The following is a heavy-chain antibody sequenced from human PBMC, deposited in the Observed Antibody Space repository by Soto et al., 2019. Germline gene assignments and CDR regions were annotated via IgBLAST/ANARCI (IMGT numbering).Heavy chain of an antibody. D-gene: IGHD5-18*01. V-gene: IGHV1-18*01. Sequence: KVSCKASGYTFNTYSISWVRQAPGQGLEWMGWISGYNGDTHYAQKFQGRATMTTDTSTSTAYMELRSLRSDDTAMYYCARENVLSYVDTTMVDYFDYWGQGTLVTVSS. CDR1: GYTFNTYS. CDR3: ARENVLSYVDTTMVDYFDY. J-gene: IGHJ4*02. CDR2: ISGYNGDT.